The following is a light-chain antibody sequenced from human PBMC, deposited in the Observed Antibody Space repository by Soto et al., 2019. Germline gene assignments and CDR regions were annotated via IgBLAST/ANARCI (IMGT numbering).Light chain of an antibody. Sequence: DIQMTQSPSSLSASVGDRVSITCRASQDIANFLAWYQHKAGKVPTLLIYAASTLQSGVPSRFSGSASGTDFTLTISSLQPEDVATYYCQHYNSYSEAFGQGTKVELK. J-gene: IGKJ1*01. CDR3: QHYNSYSEA. CDR1: QDIANF. CDR2: AAS. V-gene: IGKV1-27*01.